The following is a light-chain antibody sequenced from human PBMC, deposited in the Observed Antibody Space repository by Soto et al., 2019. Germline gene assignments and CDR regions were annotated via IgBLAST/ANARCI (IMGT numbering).Light chain of an antibody. CDR3: QQSYSTPLT. J-gene: IGKJ4*01. Sequence: DIQMTQSPSSLSASVGDRVAITCRASQSISSYLNWYQQKPGRAPKFLINGASSLQSGVPSRFSGSGSGTEFTLTISSLQPEDFATYYCQQSYSTPLTFGGGTKV. CDR2: GAS. CDR1: QSISSY. V-gene: IGKV1-39*01.